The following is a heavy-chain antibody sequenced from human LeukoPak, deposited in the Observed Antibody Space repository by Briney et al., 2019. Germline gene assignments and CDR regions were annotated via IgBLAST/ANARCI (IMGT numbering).Heavy chain of an antibody. D-gene: IGHD1-1*01. Sequence: GGSLRLSCAASGFTFSSYAMSWVRQAPGKGLEWVSAISGSGGSTYYADSVKGRFTISRDNSKNTLYLQMNSLRAEDTAVYYCARDLDRGYYYYYMDVWGKGTTVTVSS. J-gene: IGHJ6*03. V-gene: IGHV3-23*01. CDR2: ISGSGGST. CDR3: ARDLDRGYYYYYMDV. CDR1: GFTFSSYA.